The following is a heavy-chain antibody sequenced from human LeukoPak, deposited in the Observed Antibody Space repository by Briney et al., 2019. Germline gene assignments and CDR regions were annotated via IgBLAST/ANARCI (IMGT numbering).Heavy chain of an antibody. J-gene: IGHJ4*02. Sequence: LGGSLRLSCAASGFTFDDYAMYWVRQAPGKGLEWVSGITWNSGIKDYADSVKGRFTISRDNAKNSLYLQMNSLRVEDTALYYCAKVRGYAYGYFDSWGQGTLVTVSS. CDR2: ITWNSGIK. CDR3: AKVRGYAYGYFDS. CDR1: GFTFDDYA. V-gene: IGHV3-9*01. D-gene: IGHD5-18*01.